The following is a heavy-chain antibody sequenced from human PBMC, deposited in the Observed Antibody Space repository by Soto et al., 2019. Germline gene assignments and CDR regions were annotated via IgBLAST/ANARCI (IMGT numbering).Heavy chain of an antibody. D-gene: IGHD5-18*01. V-gene: IGHV3-23*01. Sequence: PGGSLRLSCAASGFTFSNYAMSWARQAPGKGLEWVSAISGSAGRTYYADSVKGRFTISRDNSKNTLYLQMNSLRAEDTAVYYCAKEVVGYGFFDYWGQGTLVTVSS. CDR2: ISGSAGRT. CDR1: GFTFSNYA. CDR3: AKEVVGYGFFDY. J-gene: IGHJ4*02.